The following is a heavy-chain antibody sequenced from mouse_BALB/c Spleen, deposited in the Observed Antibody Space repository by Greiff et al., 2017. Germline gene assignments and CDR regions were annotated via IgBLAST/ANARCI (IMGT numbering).Heavy chain of an antibody. Sequence: VQLQQSGPGLVKPSQSLSLTCTVTGYSITSDYAWNWIRQFPGNKLEWMGYISYSGSTSYNPSLKSRISITRDTSKNQFFLQLNSVTTEDTATYYCARGLWYYAMDYWGQGTSVTVSS. J-gene: IGHJ4*01. CDR3: ARGLWYYAMDY. CDR1: GYSITSDYA. D-gene: IGHD1-1*02. CDR2: ISYSGST. V-gene: IGHV3-2*02.